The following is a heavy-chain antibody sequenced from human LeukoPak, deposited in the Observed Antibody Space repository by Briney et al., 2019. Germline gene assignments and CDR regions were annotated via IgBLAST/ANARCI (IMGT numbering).Heavy chain of an antibody. CDR1: GGSISSYY. CDR2: IYISGST. J-gene: IGHJ4*02. Sequence: SETLSLTCTVFGGSISSYYWSWIRQPAGKGLEWIGRIYISGSTNYNPSLKSRVTMSVDTSKNQFSLKLSSVTAADTAVYYCASLSSYSSSWSSPRNDYWGQGTLVTVSS. V-gene: IGHV4-4*07. CDR3: ASLSSYSSSWSSPRNDY. D-gene: IGHD6-13*01.